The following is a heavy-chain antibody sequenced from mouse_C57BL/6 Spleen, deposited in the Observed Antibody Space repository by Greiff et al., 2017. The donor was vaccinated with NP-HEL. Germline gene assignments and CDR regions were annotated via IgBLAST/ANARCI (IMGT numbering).Heavy chain of an antibody. Sequence: QVQLQQPGAELVMPGASVKLSCKASGYTFTSYWMHWVKQRPGQGLEWIGEIDPSDSYTNYNQKFKGKSTLTVDKSSSTAYMQLSSLTSEDSAVYYCARGTYGSSWFSYWGHGTLVTVSA. CDR3: ARGTYGSSWFSY. J-gene: IGHJ3*01. CDR1: GYTFTSYW. V-gene: IGHV1-69*01. D-gene: IGHD1-1*01. CDR2: IDPSDSYT.